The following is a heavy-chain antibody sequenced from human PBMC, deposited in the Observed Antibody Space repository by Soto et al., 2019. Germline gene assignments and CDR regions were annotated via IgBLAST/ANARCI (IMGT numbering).Heavy chain of an antibody. J-gene: IGHJ6*02. CDR3: AIVLDSSGPGGYYGMDV. Sequence: SETLSLTCTVSGGSISTYYWSWIRQPPGKGLEWIGYIYYSGTTNYNPSLESRVTMSVDTSRNQFSLRLYSVTPADTAVYYCAIVLDSSGPGGYYGMDVWGQGTTVTVSS. CDR1: GGSISTYY. V-gene: IGHV4-59*01. CDR2: IYYSGTT. D-gene: IGHD3-22*01.